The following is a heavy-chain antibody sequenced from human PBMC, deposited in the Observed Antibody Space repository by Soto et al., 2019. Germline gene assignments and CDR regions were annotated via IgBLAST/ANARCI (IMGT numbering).Heavy chain of an antibody. Sequence: SETLSLTCSVSGGSMSSGAYYWNWIRQHPVKGLEWIAYIYHTGNTYYNPSLRSRTTISVDTSENQFSLKLTSVTDADTAVYYCASSYSGYSDKRGQGTRVTVSS. CDR2: IYHTGNT. J-gene: IGHJ1*01. CDR3: ASSYSGYSDK. D-gene: IGHD3-22*01. CDR1: GGSMSSGAYY. V-gene: IGHV4-31*03.